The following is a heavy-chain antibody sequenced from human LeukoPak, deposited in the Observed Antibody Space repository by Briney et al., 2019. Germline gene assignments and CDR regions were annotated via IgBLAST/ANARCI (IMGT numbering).Heavy chain of an antibody. CDR2: IYYSGST. J-gene: IGHJ5*02. D-gene: IGHD4-17*01. CDR3: ARHVKEFGDQSGMA. Sequence: PSETLSLTCTVSGGSISSYYWSWIRQPPGKGLEWIGYIYYSGSTTYNPSLKSRVTISVDTSKNQFSLKLSSVTAADTAVYYCARHVKEFGDQSGMAWGQGTLVTVSS. V-gene: IGHV4-59*08. CDR1: GGSISSYY.